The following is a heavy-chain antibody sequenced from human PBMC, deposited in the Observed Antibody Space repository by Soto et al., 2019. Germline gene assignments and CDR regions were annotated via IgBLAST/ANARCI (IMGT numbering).Heavy chain of an antibody. CDR1: GFTFSDYY. Sequence: VQLVESGGDLVKPGGSLRLSCAASGFTFSDYYMSWIRQAPGKGLEWVSYISSGGGTIYYADSVKGRFTISRDNAKKALELQMERLRGRGKAVYLWAQTGGRYWSGGSLFLCFWGQGNPV. CDR3: AQTGGRYWSGGSLFLCF. CDR2: ISSGGGTI. V-gene: IGHV3-11*01. D-gene: IGHD2-15*01. J-gene: IGHJ4*02.